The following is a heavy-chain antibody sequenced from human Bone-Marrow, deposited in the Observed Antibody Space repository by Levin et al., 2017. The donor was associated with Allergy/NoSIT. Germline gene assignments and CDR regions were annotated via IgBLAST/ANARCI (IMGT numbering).Heavy chain of an antibody. D-gene: IGHD6-19*01. CDR3: ARQSDRAVAATLFDY. Sequence: PSETLSLTCTVSGGSISSYYWSWIRQPPGKGLEWIGYIYYSGSTNYNPSLKSRVTISVDTSKNQFSLKLSSVTAADTAVYYCARQSDRAVAATLFDYWGQGTLVTVSS. V-gene: IGHV4-59*08. J-gene: IGHJ4*02. CDR1: GGSISSYY. CDR2: IYYSGST.